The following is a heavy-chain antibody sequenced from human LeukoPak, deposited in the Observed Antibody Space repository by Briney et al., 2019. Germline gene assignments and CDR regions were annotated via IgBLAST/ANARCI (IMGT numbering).Heavy chain of an antibody. CDR2: IYYSGST. J-gene: IGHJ4*02. Sequence: PSQTLSLTCTVSGGSISSGGYFWSWIRQHPGKGLEWIGYIYYSGSTYYNPSLKSRVTISVDTSKNQFSLKLSSVTAADTAVYYXXXXXGGYSYGEPDYWGQGTLVTVSS. CDR3: XXXXGGYSYGEPDY. D-gene: IGHD5-18*01. V-gene: IGHV4-31*03. CDR1: GGSISSGGYF.